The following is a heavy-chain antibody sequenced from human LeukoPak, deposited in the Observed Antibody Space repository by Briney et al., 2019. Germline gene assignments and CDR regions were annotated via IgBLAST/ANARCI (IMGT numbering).Heavy chain of an antibody. D-gene: IGHD3-3*01. Sequence: GASVKVSCKASGYTFTSYGISWVRQAPGQGLEWMGWINPNSGGTNYAQKFQGRVTMTRDTSISTAYMELGRLRSDDTAVYYCARYYDFWSGYPDYWGQGTLVTVSS. CDR1: GYTFTSYG. CDR3: ARYYDFWSGYPDY. CDR2: INPNSGGT. V-gene: IGHV1-2*02. J-gene: IGHJ4*02.